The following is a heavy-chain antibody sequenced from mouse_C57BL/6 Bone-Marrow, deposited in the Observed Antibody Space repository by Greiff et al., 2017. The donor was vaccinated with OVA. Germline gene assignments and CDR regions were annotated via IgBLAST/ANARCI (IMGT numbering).Heavy chain of an antibody. CDR1: GFTFSSYA. D-gene: IGHD2-3*01. Sequence: EVQLVESGGGLVKPGGSLKLSCAASGFTFSSYAMSWVRQTPEKRLEWVATISDGGSYTYYPDNVKGRFTISRDNAKNNLYLQMSHLKSEDTAMYYCATDGYYFAYWGQGTLVTVSA. CDR2: ISDGGSYT. CDR3: ATDGYYFAY. J-gene: IGHJ3*01. V-gene: IGHV5-4*01.